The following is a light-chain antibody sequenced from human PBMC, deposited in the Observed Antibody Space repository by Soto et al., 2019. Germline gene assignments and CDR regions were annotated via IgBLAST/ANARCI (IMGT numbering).Light chain of an antibody. J-gene: IGKJ1*01. CDR3: QQYGSSPWT. Sequence: EIVLTQSPGTLSLSPGEGATLSCRASQSISNNYLAWYQQKPGQAPRLLIYGASSRATGIPDRFSGSGSGTDFTLTINRLEPEDFAVYYCQQYGSSPWTFGQGTKVEIK. CDR2: GAS. CDR1: QSISNNY. V-gene: IGKV3-20*01.